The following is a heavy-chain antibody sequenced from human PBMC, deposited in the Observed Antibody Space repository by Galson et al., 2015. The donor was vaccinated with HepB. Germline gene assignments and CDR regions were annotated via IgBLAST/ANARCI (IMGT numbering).Heavy chain of an antibody. V-gene: IGHV1-69*13. CDR3: ARAGIFGVVITGKNWFDP. D-gene: IGHD3-3*01. J-gene: IGHJ5*02. Sequence: SVKVSCKASGGTFSSYAISWVRQAPGQGLEWMGGIIPIFGTANYAQKFQGRVTITADESTSTAYMELSSLRSEDTAVYYCARAGIFGVVITGKNWFDPWGQGTLVTVSS. CDR2: IIPIFGTA. CDR1: GGTFSSYA.